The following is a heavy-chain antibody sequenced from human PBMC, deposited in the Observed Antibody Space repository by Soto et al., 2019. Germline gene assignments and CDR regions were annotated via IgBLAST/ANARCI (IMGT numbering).Heavy chain of an antibody. CDR1: GFSFSSYA. Sequence: PGGSLRVSCAASGFSFSSYAMGWVRQAPGKGLEWVSTISASSSSSYHPDSVKGWFAISRDNSKNTLYLQMNSLRAEDTAVYYCAKGYAYFDYWGLGTLVTVSS. CDR2: ISASSSSS. CDR3: AKGYAYFDY. D-gene: IGHD2-15*01. V-gene: IGHV3-23*01. J-gene: IGHJ4*02.